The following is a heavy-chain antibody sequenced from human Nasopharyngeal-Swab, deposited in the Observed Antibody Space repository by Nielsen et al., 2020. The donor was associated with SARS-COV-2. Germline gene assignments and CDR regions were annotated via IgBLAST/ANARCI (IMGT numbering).Heavy chain of an antibody. CDR2: IKQDGSEK. Sequence: GESLKISCAASGFTCSSYWMSWVRQAPGKGLEWVANIKQDGSEKYYVDSVKGRFTISRDNAKNSLYLQMNSLRAEDTAVYYCARVGTGYGMDVWGQGTTVTVSS. J-gene: IGHJ6*02. V-gene: IGHV3-7*01. CDR3: ARVGTGYGMDV. CDR1: GFTCSSYW. D-gene: IGHD6-13*01.